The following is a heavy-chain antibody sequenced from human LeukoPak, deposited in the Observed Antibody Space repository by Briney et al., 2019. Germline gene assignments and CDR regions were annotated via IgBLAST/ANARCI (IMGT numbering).Heavy chain of an antibody. CDR3: AKVYYYGSGSYYNPWFDP. CDR1: GFTFSSYA. J-gene: IGHJ5*02. D-gene: IGHD3-10*01. V-gene: IGHV3-23*01. Sequence: GGSLRLSCAASGFTFSSYAMSWVRQAPGKGLEWVSGISGSGGSTYYADSVKGRFTISRDNSKNTLYLQMNSLRAEDTAVYYCAKVYYYGSGSYYNPWFDPWGQGTLVTVSS. CDR2: ISGSGGST.